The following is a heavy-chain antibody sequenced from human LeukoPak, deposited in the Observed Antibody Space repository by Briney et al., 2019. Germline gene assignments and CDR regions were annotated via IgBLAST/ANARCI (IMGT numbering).Heavy chain of an antibody. CDR3: ARGRGSGPLAFSFDY. Sequence: SETLSLTCTVSGGSISSGDHYWSWIRQPPGKGLEWIGYIYNSGGTYYNPSLKSRVTISVDTSKNQFSLKLTSVTAAHTAVYYCARGRGSGPLAFSFDYWGQGTLVTVSS. D-gene: IGHD3-3*02. CDR1: GGSISSGDHY. J-gene: IGHJ4*02. CDR2: IYNSGGT. V-gene: IGHV4-30-4*08.